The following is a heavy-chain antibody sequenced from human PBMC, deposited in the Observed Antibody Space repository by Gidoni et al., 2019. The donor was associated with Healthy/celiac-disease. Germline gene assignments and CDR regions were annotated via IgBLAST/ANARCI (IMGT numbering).Heavy chain of an antibody. CDR3: ARGVLRYDAFDI. V-gene: IGHV3-30-3*01. J-gene: IGHJ3*02. D-gene: IGHD4-17*01. CDR2: ISYDGSNK. Sequence: QVQLVESGGGVVQPGRSLSLSCAAPGLTFSSYAMHWVRQAPGKGLEWVAVISYDGSNKYYADSVKGRFTISRDNSKNTLYLQMNSLRAEDTAVYYCARGVLRYDAFDIWGQGTMVTVSS. CDR1: GLTFSSYA.